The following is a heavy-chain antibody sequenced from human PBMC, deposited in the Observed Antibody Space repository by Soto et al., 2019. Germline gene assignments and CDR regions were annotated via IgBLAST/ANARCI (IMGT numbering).Heavy chain of an antibody. V-gene: IGHV4-38-2*01. CDR1: GYSISSGYY. Sequence: PSETLSLTCAVSGYSISSGYYWGWIRQPPGKGLEWIGSTYHSGSTYYNPSLKSRVTISVDTSKNQFSLKLSSVTAADTAVYYCARDRPRYCSSTSCYWWFDPWGQGTLVTVSS. CDR2: TYHSGST. CDR3: ARDRPRYCSSTSCYWWFDP. D-gene: IGHD2-2*01. J-gene: IGHJ5*02.